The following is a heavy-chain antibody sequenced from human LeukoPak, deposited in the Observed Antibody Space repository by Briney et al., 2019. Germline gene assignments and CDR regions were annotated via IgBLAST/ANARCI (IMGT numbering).Heavy chain of an antibody. Sequence: ASVKVSCKASGYTFTSYGISWVRQAPGQGLEWMGWISVYNGNTNYAQKLQGRVTMTTDTSTSTAYMELRSLRSDDTAVYYCARRIAARLTDDYWGQGTLVTVSS. CDR3: ARRIAARLTDDY. CDR1: GYTFTSYG. D-gene: IGHD6-6*01. V-gene: IGHV1-18*01. J-gene: IGHJ4*02. CDR2: ISVYNGNT.